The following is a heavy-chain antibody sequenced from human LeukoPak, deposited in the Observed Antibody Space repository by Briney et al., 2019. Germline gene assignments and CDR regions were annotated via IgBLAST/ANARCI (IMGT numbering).Heavy chain of an antibody. Sequence: SETLSLTCAVYGGSFSGYYWSWTRQPPGKGLEWIGEINHSGSTNYNPSLKSRVTISVDTSKNQFSLKLSSVTAADTAVYYCARGPNYYGSGSYLSWGQGTLVTVSS. D-gene: IGHD3-10*01. CDR1: GGSFSGYY. CDR2: INHSGST. J-gene: IGHJ5*02. V-gene: IGHV4-34*01. CDR3: ARGPNYYGSGSYLS.